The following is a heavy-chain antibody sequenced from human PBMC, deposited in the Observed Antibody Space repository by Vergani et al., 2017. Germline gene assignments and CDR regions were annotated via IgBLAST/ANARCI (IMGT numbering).Heavy chain of an antibody. J-gene: IGHJ5*02. CDR2: IKQDGSEK. V-gene: IGHV3-7*01. Sequence: EVQLVESGGGLVQPGGSLRLSCAASGFTFSRNWMSWVRQAPGKGLEWVANIKQDGSEKYYVDSVKGRCSISRDNAKNSLYLQMNSLRADDTAVYYYARINYYDSSGDSLTRWRNWLDPWGQGTLVTVSS. CDR1: GFTFSRNW. D-gene: IGHD3-22*01. CDR3: ARINYYDSSGDSLTRWRNWLDP.